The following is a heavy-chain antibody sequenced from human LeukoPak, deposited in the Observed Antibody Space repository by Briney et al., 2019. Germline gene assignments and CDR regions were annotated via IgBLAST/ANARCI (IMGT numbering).Heavy chain of an antibody. D-gene: IGHD2-2*01. V-gene: IGHV1-3*01. CDR1: GYTFTSYA. Sequence: GASVKVSCKASGYTFTSYAMHWVRQPPGLRLEWMGWINAGNGNTKYSQKFQGRVTITRDTSASTAYMELSSLRSEDTAVYYCARGRPYCSSTSCSRGGWFDPWGQGTLVTVSS. CDR3: ARGRPYCSSTSCSRGGWFDP. CDR2: INAGNGNT. J-gene: IGHJ5*02.